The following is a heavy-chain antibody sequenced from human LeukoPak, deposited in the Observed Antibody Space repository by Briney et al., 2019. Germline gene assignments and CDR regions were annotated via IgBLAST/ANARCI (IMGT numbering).Heavy chain of an antibody. CDR2: IYYSGST. V-gene: IGHV4-59*01. CDR3: ARDDYYDSSVYYN. J-gene: IGHJ4*02. Sequence: SETLSLTCTVSGGSISSYYWSWIRQPPGKGLEWIGYIYYSGSTNYNPSLKSRVTISVDTSKNQFSLKLSSVTAADTAVYYCARDDYYDSSVYYNWGQGTLVTVSS. D-gene: IGHD3-22*01. CDR1: GGSISSYY.